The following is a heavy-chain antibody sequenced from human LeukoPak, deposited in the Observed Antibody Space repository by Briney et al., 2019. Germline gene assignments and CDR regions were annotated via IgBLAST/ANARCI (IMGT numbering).Heavy chain of an antibody. CDR3: AREGGLSEFDP. V-gene: IGHV4-59*01. CDR1: GGSISSYY. J-gene: IGHJ5*02. CDR2: IYYSGST. D-gene: IGHD3-16*01. Sequence: PSETLSLTCTVSGGSISSYYWSWIRQPPGKGLEWIGYIYYSGSTNYNPSLKSRVTISVDTSKNQFSLKLSSVTAADTAVYYCAREGGLSEFDPWGQGTLVTVSS.